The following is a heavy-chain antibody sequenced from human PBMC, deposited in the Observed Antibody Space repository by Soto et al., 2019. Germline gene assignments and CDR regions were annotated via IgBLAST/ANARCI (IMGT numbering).Heavy chain of an antibody. D-gene: IGHD2-15*01. Sequence: GGPLRLSSAASGFTFSDYYMSWIRQAPGKGLEWVSYISSSGSTIYYADSVKGRFTISRDNAKNSLYLQMNSLRAEDTAVYYCAREGAYCSGGSCYRRSYYYYMDVWGKGTTVTVSS. J-gene: IGHJ6*03. V-gene: IGHV3-11*01. CDR1: GFTFSDYY. CDR3: AREGAYCSGGSCYRRSYYYYMDV. CDR2: ISSSGSTI.